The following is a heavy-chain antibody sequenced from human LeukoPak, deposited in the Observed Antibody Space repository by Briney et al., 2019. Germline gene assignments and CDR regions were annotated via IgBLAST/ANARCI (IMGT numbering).Heavy chain of an antibody. CDR3: ARVTRGSSSALDYFDY. J-gene: IGHJ4*02. CDR1: GCTFSSYA. Sequence: SVKVSCKASGCTFSSYAISWVRQAPGQGLEWMGGIIPIFGTANYAQKFQGRVTITTDESTSTAYMELSSLRSEDTAVYYCARVTRGSSSALDYFDYWGQGTLVTASS. CDR2: IIPIFGTA. V-gene: IGHV1-69*05. D-gene: IGHD6-6*01.